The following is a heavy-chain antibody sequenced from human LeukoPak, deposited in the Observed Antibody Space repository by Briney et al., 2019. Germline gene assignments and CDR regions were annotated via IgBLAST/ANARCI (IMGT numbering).Heavy chain of an antibody. Sequence: SETLSLTCAVYGGSFSGYYWSWIRQPPGKGLEWIGETNHSGSTNYNPSLKSRVTISVDTSKNQFSLKLSSVTAADTAVYYCARRLRYFDWLFRFDYWGQGTLVTVSS. J-gene: IGHJ4*02. CDR2: TNHSGST. D-gene: IGHD3-9*01. CDR1: GGSFSGYY. V-gene: IGHV4-34*01. CDR3: ARRLRYFDWLFRFDY.